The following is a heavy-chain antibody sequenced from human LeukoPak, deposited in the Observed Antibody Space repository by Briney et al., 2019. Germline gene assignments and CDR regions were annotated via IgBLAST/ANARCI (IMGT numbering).Heavy chain of an antibody. Sequence: GGSLRLSCAASGSTFSSYGMHWVRQAPGKGLEWVAFIRYDGINKYYADSVKGRFTISRDNAKNSLYLQMNSLRAEDTAVYYCASGDEYYYDSSGFGMAFDIWGQGTMVTVSS. CDR2: IRYDGINK. J-gene: IGHJ3*02. V-gene: IGHV3-30*02. CDR3: ASGDEYYYDSSGFGMAFDI. CDR1: GSTFSSYG. D-gene: IGHD3-22*01.